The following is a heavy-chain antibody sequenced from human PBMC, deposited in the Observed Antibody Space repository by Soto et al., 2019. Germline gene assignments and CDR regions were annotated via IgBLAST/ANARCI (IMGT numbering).Heavy chain of an antibody. D-gene: IGHD1-26*01. J-gene: IGHJ4*02. CDR1: GFIFSDSA. V-gene: IGHV3-73*02. CDR2: IRDKVNNYAT. Sequence: EVQLVESGGGLVQPGGSLKLSCAASGFIFSDSAIHWVRQASGKGLEWIGRIRDKVNNYATGYAASVRGRCTISRDDSKNTAYLQLNSLKIEDTAIYYCSRGPPVGATDYWGQGIMVSVSS. CDR3: SRGPPVGATDY.